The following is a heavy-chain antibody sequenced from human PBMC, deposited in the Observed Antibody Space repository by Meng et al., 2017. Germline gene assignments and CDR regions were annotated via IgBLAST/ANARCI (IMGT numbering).Heavy chain of an antibody. CDR2: IIPIFGTA. J-gene: IGHJ5*02. CDR1: GGTFSSYA. D-gene: IGHD5-24*01. Sequence: QSGAEVKKPGSSVKVSCKASGGTFSSYAISWVRQAPGQGLEWMGGIIPIFGTANYAQKFQGRVTITADKSTSTAYMELSSLRSEDTAVYYCAREPRDGPKTNWFDPWGQGTLVTVSS. CDR3: AREPRDGPKTNWFDP. V-gene: IGHV1-69*06.